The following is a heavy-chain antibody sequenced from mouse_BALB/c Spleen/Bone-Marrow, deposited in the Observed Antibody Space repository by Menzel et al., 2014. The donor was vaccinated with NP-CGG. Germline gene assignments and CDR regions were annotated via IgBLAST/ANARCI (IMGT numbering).Heavy chain of an antibody. CDR1: GFSLTSYG. D-gene: IGHD2-4*01. CDR3: AREGSTMITTAFAY. CDR2: IWAGGST. Sequence: APRVESGPGPVAPSQSLSIPCTVSGFSLTSYGVHWVRQPPGKGLEWLGVIWAGGSTNYNSAFMSRLSISKDNSKSQVFLKMNSLQTDDTAMYYCAREGSTMITTAFAYWCQGTLVTVSA. V-gene: IGHV2-9*02. J-gene: IGHJ3*01.